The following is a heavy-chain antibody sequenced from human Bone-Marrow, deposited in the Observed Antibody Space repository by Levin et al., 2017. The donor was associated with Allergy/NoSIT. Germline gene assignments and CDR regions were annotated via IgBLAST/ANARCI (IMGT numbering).Heavy chain of an antibody. Sequence: GGSLRLSCTASGFVFDDYAMHWVRLSPGKGLEWVSGISWSSSVIAYAASVKGRFIISRDNVKKSVDLQMNDLKTEDTAVYYCAKAKTNSGFVVGFDSWGQGTRVIVSP. CDR2: ISWSSSVI. D-gene: IGHD1-26*01. V-gene: IGHV3-9*01. J-gene: IGHJ4*02. CDR1: GFVFDDYA. CDR3: AKAKTNSGFVVGFDS.